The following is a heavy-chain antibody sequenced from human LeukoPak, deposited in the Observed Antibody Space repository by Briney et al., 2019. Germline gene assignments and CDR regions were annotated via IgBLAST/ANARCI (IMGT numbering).Heavy chain of an antibody. CDR3: ARMSSGWSRAFDI. J-gene: IGHJ3*02. Sequence: GRSLRLSCAASGFTVSSNYMSWVRQAPGKGLEWVSVIYSGGSTYYADSVKGRFTISRDNSKNTLYLQMNSLRAEDTAVYYCARMSSGWSRAFDIWGQGTMVTVSS. CDR2: IYSGGST. V-gene: IGHV3-66*02. D-gene: IGHD6-19*01. CDR1: GFTVSSNY.